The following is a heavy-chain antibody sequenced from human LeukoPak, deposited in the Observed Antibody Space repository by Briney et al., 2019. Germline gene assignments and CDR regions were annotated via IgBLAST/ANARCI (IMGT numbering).Heavy chain of an antibody. CDR3: ARGPRARMMTRVQYWFDP. J-gene: IGHJ5*02. CDR2: INHSGST. D-gene: IGHD2/OR15-2a*01. Sequence: NPSETLSLTCAVYGGSFSGYYWSWIRQPPGKGLEWIGEINHSGSTNYNPSLKSRVTISVDTSKNQFSLKLSSVTAADTAVYYCARGPRARMMTRVQYWFDPWGQGTLVTVSS. V-gene: IGHV4-34*01. CDR1: GGSFSGYY.